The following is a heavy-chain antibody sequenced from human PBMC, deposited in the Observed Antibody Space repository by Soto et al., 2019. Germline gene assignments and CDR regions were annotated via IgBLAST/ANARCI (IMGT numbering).Heavy chain of an antibody. CDR3: ARESIAVAGTGNWFDP. J-gene: IGHJ5*02. D-gene: IGHD6-19*01. Sequence: GGSLRLSCAASGFTFSSYSMNWVRQAPGKGLEWVSSISSSSCYIYYADSVKGRFTISRDNAKNSLYLQMNSLRAEDTAVYYCARESIAVAGTGNWFDPWGQGTLVTVSS. V-gene: IGHV3-21*01. CDR1: GFTFSSYS. CDR2: ISSSSCYI.